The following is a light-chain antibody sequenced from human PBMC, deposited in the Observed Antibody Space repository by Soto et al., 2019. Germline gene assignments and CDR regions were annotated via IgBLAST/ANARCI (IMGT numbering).Light chain of an antibody. CDR3: QTWDSSTYVV. CDR1: KLGDKY. Sequence: SYGLTQAPSVSVSPGQTASITCSGDKLGDKYAHWYQQKPGQSPVVVIYLDTKRPSGIPERFSGSNSGNTATLTISGTQAMDEADYYCQTWDSSTYVVFGGGTKLTVL. J-gene: IGLJ2*01. CDR2: LDT. V-gene: IGLV3-1*01.